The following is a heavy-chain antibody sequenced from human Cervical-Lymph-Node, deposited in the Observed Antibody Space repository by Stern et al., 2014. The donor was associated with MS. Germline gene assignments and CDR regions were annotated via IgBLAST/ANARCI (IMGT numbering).Heavy chain of an antibody. CDR3: ARGAGDNWVDP. CDR1: GD. V-gene: IGHV1-69*06. J-gene: IGHJ5*02. D-gene: IGHD3-10*01. CDR2: IIRPVGTA. Sequence: QVQLVQSGAVVKKPGSSVRVSCKASGDISWLRQSPGQGLEWLGGIIRPVGTAHYTQRCQGRLKITADRSTNTAYMELTSLRSDDTAIYYCARGAGDNWVDPWGQGTLVSVSS.